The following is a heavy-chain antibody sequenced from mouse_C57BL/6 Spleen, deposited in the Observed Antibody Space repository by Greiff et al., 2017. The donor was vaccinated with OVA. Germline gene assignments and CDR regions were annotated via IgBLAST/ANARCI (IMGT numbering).Heavy chain of an antibody. Sequence: EVMLVESGGGLVQPKGSLKLSCAASGFSFNTYAMNWVRQAPGKGLEWVARIRSKSNNYATYYADSVKDRFTISRDDSESMLYLQMNNLKTEDTAMYYCVRQSVVAYYFDYWGQGTTLTVSS. J-gene: IGHJ2*01. V-gene: IGHV10-1*01. CDR3: VRQSVVAYYFDY. CDR1: GFSFNTYA. D-gene: IGHD1-1*01. CDR2: IRSKSNNYAT.